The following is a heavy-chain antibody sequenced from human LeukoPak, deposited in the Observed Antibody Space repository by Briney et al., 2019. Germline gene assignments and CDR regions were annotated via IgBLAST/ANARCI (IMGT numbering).Heavy chain of an antibody. Sequence: PGGSLRLSCAASGFTVSSNYMSWVRQAPGKGLEWVSVIYSGGSTYYADSVKGRFTISRDNSKNTLYLQMNSLRAEDTAVYYCAKGSRAAAAIWGHYFDYWGQGTLVTVSS. D-gene: IGHD6-13*01. J-gene: IGHJ4*02. CDR2: IYSGGST. V-gene: IGHV3-66*01. CDR1: GFTVSSNY. CDR3: AKGSRAAAAIWGHYFDY.